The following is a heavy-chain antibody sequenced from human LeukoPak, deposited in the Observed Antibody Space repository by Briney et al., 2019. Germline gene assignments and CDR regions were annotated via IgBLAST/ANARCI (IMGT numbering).Heavy chain of an antibody. CDR3: ARLVSSSGWFDP. CDR2: IYYSGST. D-gene: IGHD6-6*01. Sequence: SETLSLTCTVSGGSISSSSYYWGWIRQPPGKGLEWIGSIYYSGSTYYNPSLKSRVTISVDTSKNQFSLKLSSVTAADTAVYYCARLVSSSGWFDPWGQGTLVTVSS. CDR1: GGSISSSSYY. V-gene: IGHV4-39*07. J-gene: IGHJ5*02.